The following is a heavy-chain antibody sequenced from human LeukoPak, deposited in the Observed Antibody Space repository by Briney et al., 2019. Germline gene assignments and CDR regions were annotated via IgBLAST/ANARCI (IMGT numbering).Heavy chain of an antibody. V-gene: IGHV4-38-2*01. Sequence: KPSETLSLTCAVSGYSISTAYYWGWIRQTPGKGLEWIGRIYHRGGTTSYNPSLESRVSISGDTYKNQFTLRLASVTAADTAVYYCARYDSRGSGRTLFDSWGQGILVTISS. CDR3: ARYDSRGSGRTLFDS. CDR1: GYSISTAYY. D-gene: IGHD3-16*01. CDR2: IYHRGGTT. J-gene: IGHJ5*01.